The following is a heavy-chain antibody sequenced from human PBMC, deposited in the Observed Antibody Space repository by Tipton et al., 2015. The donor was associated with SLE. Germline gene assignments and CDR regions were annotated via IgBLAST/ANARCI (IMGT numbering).Heavy chain of an antibody. Sequence: RSLRLSCAASGFTFSSYAMHWVRQAPGKGLEWVAVISYDGSNKYYADSVKGRFTISRDNSKNTLYLQMNSLRAEDTAVYYCARDNTAFDIWGQGTMVTVSS. V-gene: IGHV3-30-3*01. CDR1: GFTFSSYA. J-gene: IGHJ3*02. D-gene: IGHD2/OR15-2a*01. CDR3: ARDNTAFDI. CDR2: ISYDGSNK.